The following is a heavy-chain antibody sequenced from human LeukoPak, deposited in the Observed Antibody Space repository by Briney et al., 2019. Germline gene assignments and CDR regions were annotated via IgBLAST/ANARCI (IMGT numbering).Heavy chain of an antibody. CDR1: GYTFTSYG. J-gene: IGHJ4*02. V-gene: IGHV1-18*04. D-gene: IGHD6-13*01. CDR2: ISAYNGNT. CDR3: ARDSSSWQPLDY. Sequence: ASVKVSCKASGYTFTSYGISWVRQAPGQGLEWMGWISAYNGNTNYAQKLQGRVTMTTDTSTSTAYMELRSLRSDNTAVYYCARDSSSWQPLDYWGQGTLVTVSS.